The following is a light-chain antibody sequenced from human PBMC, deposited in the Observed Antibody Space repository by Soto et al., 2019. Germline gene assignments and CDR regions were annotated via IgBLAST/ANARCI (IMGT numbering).Light chain of an antibody. CDR1: ENVGTN. CDR2: GSS. CDR3: QQYNNWGLS. J-gene: IGKJ4*01. V-gene: IGKV3D-15*02. Sequence: IVMMQSPATLSVSPGEGVTLSCRASENVGTNLAWYQQKPGQAPRLLIYGSSTRATGIPATFSGSGSGTEFTLTISSLQSADSAIYYCQQYNNWGLSFGGGPKVEIK.